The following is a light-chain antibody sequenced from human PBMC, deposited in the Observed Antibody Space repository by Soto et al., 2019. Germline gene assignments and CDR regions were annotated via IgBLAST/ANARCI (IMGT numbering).Light chain of an antibody. V-gene: IGLV2-14*03. CDR3: GSYTSSDTMI. CDR1: SSDIGRYNY. Sequence: QSALTQPASVSGSPGQSITISCTGTSSDIGRYNYVSRYQHSPGKDPKLIIYDVSDRPSGVSNRFSGSKSGTTASLTISGLQAEDEADYYCGSYTSSDTMIFGGGTKVTVL. CDR2: DVS. J-gene: IGLJ2*01.